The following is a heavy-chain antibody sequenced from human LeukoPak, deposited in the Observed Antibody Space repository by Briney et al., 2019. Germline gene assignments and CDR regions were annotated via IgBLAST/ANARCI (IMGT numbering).Heavy chain of an antibody. CDR3: AKDQHGMDV. D-gene: IGHD2-2*01. J-gene: IGHJ6*02. Sequence: GGSLRLSCAASGLTFSSYGMHWVRQAPGKGLEWVAFIRDDGSNKYYADSVKGRFTISRDNLKNTLYLQMNSLRAEDTAMYYCAKDQHGMDVWGQGTTVTVSS. CDR1: GLTFSSYG. V-gene: IGHV3-30*02. CDR2: IRDDGSNK.